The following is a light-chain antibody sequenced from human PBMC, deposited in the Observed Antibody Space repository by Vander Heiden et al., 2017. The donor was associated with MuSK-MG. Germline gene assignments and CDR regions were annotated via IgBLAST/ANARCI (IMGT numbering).Light chain of an antibody. J-gene: IGKJ5*01. CDR2: DAS. V-gene: IGKV1-13*02. CDR3: QQCNSYPEIT. CDR1: QGISSA. Sequence: ATPLTQSPSSLSASVGDRVTITCRASQGISSALAWYQQKPGKAPKLLIYDASSLESGVPSRFSGSGSGTDFTLTISSLQPEDFATYYCQQCNSYPEITFGQGTRLEIK.